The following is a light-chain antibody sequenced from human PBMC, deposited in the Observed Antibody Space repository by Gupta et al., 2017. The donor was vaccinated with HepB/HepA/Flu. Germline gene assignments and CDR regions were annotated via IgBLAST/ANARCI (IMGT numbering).Light chain of an antibody. CDR1: SSNIGSNT. J-gene: IGLJ3*02. Sequence: QSVLTQPPSASGTPGQTVTISCSGSSSNIGSNTVNWYQQIPGTAPKLLIYSDKQRPSGVPDRFSGSKSGTSASLAISGLQAEDEADYYCAAWDDSMNGWVFGGGTKLTVL. CDR3: AAWDDSMNGWV. V-gene: IGLV1-44*01. CDR2: SDK.